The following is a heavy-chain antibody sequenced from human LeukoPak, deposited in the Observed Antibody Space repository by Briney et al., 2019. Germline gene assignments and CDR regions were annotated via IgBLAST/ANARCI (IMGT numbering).Heavy chain of an antibody. V-gene: IGHV4-4*02. D-gene: IGHD6-19*01. CDR2: IYHSGST. CDR3: ARGSYSSGWYVWFDP. CDR1: GGSISSSNW. Sequence: SETLSLTCAVSGGSISSSNWWSWVRQPPGKGLEWIGEIYHSGSTNYNPSLKSRVTISVDKSKNQFSLKLSSVTAADTAVYYCARGSYSSGWYVWFDPWGQGTLDTVSS. J-gene: IGHJ5*02.